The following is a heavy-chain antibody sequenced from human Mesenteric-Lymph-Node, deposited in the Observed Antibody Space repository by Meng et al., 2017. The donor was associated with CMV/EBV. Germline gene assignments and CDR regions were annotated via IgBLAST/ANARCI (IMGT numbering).Heavy chain of an antibody. V-gene: IGHV6-1*01. Sequence: CALSGDSVSSNRAACNWLRQAPSRGLEWLWRTYYQSKWNNNSAVSVKSRITINPDTSKNQFSLQLKSVTPEDTAVYYCARGDQYFQHWGQGTLVTVSS. CDR2: TYYQSKWNN. CDR3: ARGDQYFQH. J-gene: IGHJ1*01. CDR1: GDSVSSNRAA.